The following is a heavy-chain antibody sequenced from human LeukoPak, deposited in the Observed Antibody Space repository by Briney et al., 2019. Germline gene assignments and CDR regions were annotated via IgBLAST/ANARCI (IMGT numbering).Heavy chain of an antibody. D-gene: IGHD5-24*01. J-gene: IGHJ3*02. V-gene: IGHV3-53*01. CDR1: GFIVSSNY. CDR3: ARVREEMTTAYDSFDI. Sequence: GGSLRLSCAASGFIVSSNYMTWVRQAPGRGLEWVSVLYSDGTTYYADSVKGRFTISRDSFKNMLYLRMNSLRAEDTAVYYCARVREEMTTAYDSFDIWGQGTMVIVS. CDR2: LYSDGTT.